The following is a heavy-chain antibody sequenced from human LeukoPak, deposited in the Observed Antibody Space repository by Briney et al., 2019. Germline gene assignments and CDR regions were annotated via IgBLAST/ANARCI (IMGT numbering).Heavy chain of an antibody. D-gene: IGHD1-1*01. CDR1: GGSISSSSYY. Sequence: RSETLSLTCTVSGGSISSSSYYWGWIRQPPGKGLEWIGSIYYSGSTYYNPSLKSRVTISVDTSKNQFSLKLSSVTAADTAVYYCARRPRGTPFDYWGRGTLVTVSS. CDR2: IYYSGST. V-gene: IGHV4-39*01. J-gene: IGHJ4*02. CDR3: ARRPRGTPFDY.